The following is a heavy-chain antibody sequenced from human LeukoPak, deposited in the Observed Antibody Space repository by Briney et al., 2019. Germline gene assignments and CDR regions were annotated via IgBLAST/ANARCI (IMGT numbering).Heavy chain of an antibody. V-gene: IGHV1-2*02. CDR3: ARVVLRLGAHGNV. CDR2: INPNSGGT. Sequence: ASVKVSCKASGYTFTGYYMHWVRQAPGQGLEWMGWINPNSGGTNYAQKFQGRVTMTRDTSISTAYMGLSRLRSDDTAVYYCARVVLRLGAHGNVWGQGTTVPVS. CDR1: GYTFTGYY. J-gene: IGHJ6*02. D-gene: IGHD1-26*01.